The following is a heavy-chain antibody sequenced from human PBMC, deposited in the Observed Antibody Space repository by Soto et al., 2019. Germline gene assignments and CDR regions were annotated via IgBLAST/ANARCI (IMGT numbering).Heavy chain of an antibody. V-gene: IGHV3-33*01. Sequence: GGSLRLSCVASGFTFRNFGMHWVRQAPGKGLEWVAFIWNDGSNKYYVDSVKGRFTISRDNSKNTLYLQMDSLRGEDTAVYYCARDRAITYFDFWGQGDLVTVSS. CDR2: IWNDGSNK. D-gene: IGHD2-2*01. CDR1: GFTFRNFG. J-gene: IGHJ4*02. CDR3: ARDRAITYFDF.